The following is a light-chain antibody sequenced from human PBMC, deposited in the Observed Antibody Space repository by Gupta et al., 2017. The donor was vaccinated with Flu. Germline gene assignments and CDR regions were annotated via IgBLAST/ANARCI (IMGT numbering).Light chain of an antibody. V-gene: IGLV3-21*02. CDR1: NIGRET. Sequence: GQKARITCGGNNIGRETVHWYQQKPGQAPVLVVCDDRDRPSGIPDRFSGSNSGNTATLTISRVEAGDEADYYCHLWDTNNDHWVFGGGTMLSVL. CDR2: DDR. J-gene: IGLJ3*02. CDR3: HLWDTNNDHWV.